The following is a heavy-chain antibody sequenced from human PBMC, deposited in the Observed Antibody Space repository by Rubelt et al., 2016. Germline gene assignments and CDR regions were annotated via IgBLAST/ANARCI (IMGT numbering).Heavy chain of an antibody. CDR2: ITVANVTT. Sequence: EVKKPGASLKVSCKASGYPFPSYSLLWLRQAPGQKLDWLGWITVANVTTKYSQNFQARAPITRDTSASTAYMEPSSLTAEDTAVYYGARDHSGSHSFDFWGQGTLVTVSS. V-gene: IGHV1-3*01. CDR1: GYPFPSYS. CDR3: ARDHSGSHSFDF. J-gene: IGHJ4*02. D-gene: IGHD1-26*01.